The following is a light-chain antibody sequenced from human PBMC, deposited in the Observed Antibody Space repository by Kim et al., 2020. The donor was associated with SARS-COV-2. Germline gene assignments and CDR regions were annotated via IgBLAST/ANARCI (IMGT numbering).Light chain of an antibody. CDR3: QVWDSSSDHWV. J-gene: IGLJ3*02. Sequence: APGKTAEITWGGNNIGSKSVHWDQQKPGQAPVLVIYYGSDRPSGIPERFSGSNSGDTATLTISRVEAGDEADYYCQVWDSSSDHWVFGGGTQLTVL. V-gene: IGLV3-21*04. CDR2: YGS. CDR1: NIGSKS.